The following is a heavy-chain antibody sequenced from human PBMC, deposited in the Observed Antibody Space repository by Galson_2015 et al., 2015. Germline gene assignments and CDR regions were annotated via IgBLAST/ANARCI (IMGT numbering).Heavy chain of an antibody. D-gene: IGHD6-6*01. CDR3: ARDPSYSSSSGLFLDV. CDR1: GFTFSSYS. J-gene: IGHJ6*02. Sequence: LRLSCAASGFTFSSYSMNWVRQAPGKGLEWVSSISSSSYIYYADSVKGRFTISVDTSKNQFSLKVSSVTAADTAVYYCARDPSYSSSSGLFLDVWGQGTTVTVSS. V-gene: IGHV3-21*04. CDR2: ISSSSYI.